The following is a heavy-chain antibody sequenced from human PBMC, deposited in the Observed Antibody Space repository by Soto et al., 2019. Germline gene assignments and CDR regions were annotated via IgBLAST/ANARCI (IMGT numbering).Heavy chain of an antibody. J-gene: IGHJ4*02. CDR2: ITSDYTT. V-gene: IGHV3-23*01. Sequence: PGGSLRLSCVASGFNVFSYAMSWVRQAPGKGLEWVSGITSDYTTYYADSVRGRFTISRDNSMNTLYLQMNSLTVEDTAVYYCAKDFYGRATFDYWGQGTPVTVSS. CDR3: AKDFYGRATFDY. D-gene: IGHD3-10*01. CDR1: GFNVFSYA.